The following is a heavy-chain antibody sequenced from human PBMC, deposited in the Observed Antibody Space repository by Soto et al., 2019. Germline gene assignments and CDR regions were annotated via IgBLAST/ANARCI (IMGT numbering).Heavy chain of an antibody. J-gene: IGHJ6*02. Sequence: QVQLVQSGAEVKKPGSSVKVSCKASGGTFSSYAISWVRQAPGQGLEWMGGIIPIFGTANYAQKSQGRVTITADESPRTAYMQLSGLRSEDTGVYYWARHVPAAGYYYGMDVWGQGTTVTVSS. CDR1: GGTFSSYA. CDR2: IIPIFGTA. CDR3: ARHVPAAGYYYGMDV. V-gene: IGHV1-69*12. D-gene: IGHD2-2*01.